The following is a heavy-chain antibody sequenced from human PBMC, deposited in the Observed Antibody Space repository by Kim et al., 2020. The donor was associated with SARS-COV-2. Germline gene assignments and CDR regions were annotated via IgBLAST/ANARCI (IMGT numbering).Heavy chain of an antibody. J-gene: IGHJ1*01. CDR3: ARGADSGTSWYNALDL. CDR1: GFTFSNYW. D-gene: IGHD1-1*01. V-gene: IGHV3-7*01. CDR2: MNQDGSEI. Sequence: RGSLRLSCTISGFTFSNYWMSWVRQAPGKGLEWVANMNQDGSEIYYVDFVKGRFTISRDNAKNSFHLQMDSLRAEDTAVYFCARGADSGTSWYNALDLWGQGT.